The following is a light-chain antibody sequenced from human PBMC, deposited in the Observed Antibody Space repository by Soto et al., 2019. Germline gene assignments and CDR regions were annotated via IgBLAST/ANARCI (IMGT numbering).Light chain of an antibody. J-gene: IGKJ4*01. CDR1: QSVLYSSNNKNH. V-gene: IGKV4-1*01. CDR2: WAS. Sequence: DIVMTQSPDSLAVSLGERATINCKSSQSVLYSSNNKNHLAWYQQKPGQPPKLVIYWASTRESGVPDRFSGSGSATDFTLTISSLQVEDVAVYYCHQYYTLPLTFGGGTKVDIK. CDR3: HQYYTLPLT.